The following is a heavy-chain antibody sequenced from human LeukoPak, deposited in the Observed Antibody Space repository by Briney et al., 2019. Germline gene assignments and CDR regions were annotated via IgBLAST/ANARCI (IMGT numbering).Heavy chain of an antibody. CDR3: AKDLYYYDSSGYYSPDY. V-gene: IGHV3-43*02. Sequence: GGSLRLSCAASGFTFDDYAMHWVRQAPGKGLEWVSLISGDGGSTYYADSVKGRLTISRDNSKNSLYLQMNSLRTEDTALYYCAKDLYYYDSSGYYSPDYWGQGTLVTVSS. CDR1: GFTFDDYA. D-gene: IGHD3-22*01. CDR2: ISGDGGST. J-gene: IGHJ4*02.